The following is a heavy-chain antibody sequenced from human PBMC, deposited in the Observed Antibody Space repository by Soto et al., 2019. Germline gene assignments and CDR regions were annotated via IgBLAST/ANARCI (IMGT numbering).Heavy chain of an antibody. J-gene: IGHJ4*02. V-gene: IGHV4-31*03. CDR1: GGSIDSSHF. CDR3: ARGWREVYTGLYYFDH. D-gene: IGHD3-3*01. Sequence: QVQLKESGPGLVKPSQTLSLTCTVSGGSIDSSHFWSWIRQQPGKGLEWIGYIDYSSSTYYNPSLNRRVIISSDTSANQSSLRLSSVTAADTAGFFCARGWREVYTGLYYFDHWGQGTLVTVSS. CDR2: IDYSSST.